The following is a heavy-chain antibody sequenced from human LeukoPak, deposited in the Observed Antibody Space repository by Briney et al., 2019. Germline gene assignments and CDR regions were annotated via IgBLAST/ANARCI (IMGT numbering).Heavy chain of an antibody. CDR3: ARDPNDYILYYGMDV. D-gene: IGHD4-11*01. J-gene: IGHJ6*02. Sequence: GGSLRLSCAASGFTVSSNYMSWARQAPGKGLEWVSVIYSGGSTYYADSVKGRFTISRDNSKNTLYLQMNSLRAEDTAVYYCARDPNDYILYYGMDVWGQGTTVTVSS. CDR2: IYSGGST. V-gene: IGHV3-53*01. CDR1: GFTVSSNY.